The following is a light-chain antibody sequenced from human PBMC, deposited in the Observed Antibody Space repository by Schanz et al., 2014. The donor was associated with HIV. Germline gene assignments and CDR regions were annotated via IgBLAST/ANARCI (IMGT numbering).Light chain of an antibody. CDR3: QHYGTSLRT. CDR1: QSLGSNF. Sequence: IVLTQSPGTLSLSPGERAALSCRASQSLGSNFLAWYQQKPGQAPRLLIFGASNRATGIPDRFSGSGSGTDFTLTISRLEPEDFAVYYCQHYGTSLRTFGQGTKVEIK. CDR2: GAS. V-gene: IGKV3-20*01. J-gene: IGKJ1*01.